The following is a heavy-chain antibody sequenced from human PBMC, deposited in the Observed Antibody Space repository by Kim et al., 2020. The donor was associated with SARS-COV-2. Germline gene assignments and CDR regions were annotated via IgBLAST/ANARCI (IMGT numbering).Heavy chain of an antibody. D-gene: IGHD6-6*01. J-gene: IGHJ4*02. CDR1: GGSISSGSYY. V-gene: IGHV4-61*02. Sequence: SETLSLTCTVSGGSISSGSYYWSWIRQPAGKRLEWIGRIYTSGSTNYNPSLKSRVTISVDTSKNQFSLKLSSVTAADTAVYYCAREFLYSSSSGRTEYFDYWGQGTLVTVSS. CDR2: IYTSGST. CDR3: AREFLYSSSSGRTEYFDY.